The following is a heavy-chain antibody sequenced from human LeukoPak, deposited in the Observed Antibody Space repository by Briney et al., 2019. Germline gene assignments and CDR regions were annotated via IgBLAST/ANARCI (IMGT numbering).Heavy chain of an antibody. CDR2: INHSGST. V-gene: IGHV4-34*01. J-gene: IGHJ4*02. CDR1: GGSFSGYY. Sequence: PSETLSLTCAVYGGSFSGYYWSWIRQPPGKGLEWIGEINHSGSTNYNQSLKSRVTISVDTSKNQFSLKLSSVTAADTAVYYCARGYCSSTSCLYYFDYWGQGTLVTVSS. D-gene: IGHD2-2*01. CDR3: ARGYCSSTSCLYYFDY.